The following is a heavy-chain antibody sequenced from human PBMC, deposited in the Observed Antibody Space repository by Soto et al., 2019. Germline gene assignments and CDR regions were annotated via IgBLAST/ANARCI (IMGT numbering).Heavy chain of an antibody. J-gene: IGHJ4*02. Sequence: SGGSLRLSCAASGFTFSSYAMSWVRQAPGKGLEWVSAISGSGGSTYYADSVKGRFTISRDNSKNTLYLQMNSLRAEDTAVYYCAKAERVTTVTTYFDYWGQGTLVTVSS. CDR3: AKAERVTTVTTYFDY. V-gene: IGHV3-23*01. CDR2: ISGSGGST. D-gene: IGHD4-17*01. CDR1: GFTFSSYA.